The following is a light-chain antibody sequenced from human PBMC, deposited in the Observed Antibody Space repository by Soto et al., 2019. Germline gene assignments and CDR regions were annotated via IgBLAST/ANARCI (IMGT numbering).Light chain of an antibody. V-gene: IGKV1-33*01. J-gene: IGKJ3*01. Sequence: DIQMTQSPSSLSASVGARVSITCQASEDIRTSLSWFQHKPGRAPKLLIYGASYMETGVPSRFRGSRSRTDFTLTISSLQPEDIATYYCQHYNNPPPFTVGPGTIVDVK. CDR2: GAS. CDR1: EDIRTS. CDR3: QHYNNPPPFT.